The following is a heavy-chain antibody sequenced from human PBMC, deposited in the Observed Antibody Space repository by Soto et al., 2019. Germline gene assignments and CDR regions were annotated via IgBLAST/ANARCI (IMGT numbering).Heavy chain of an antibody. D-gene: IGHD6-19*01. J-gene: IGHJ4*02. V-gene: IGHV3-13*01. CDR2: INTSGGT. Sequence: GGSLRLSCAASGFTFSSYAMHWVRQATGTGLEWVSGINTSGGTYYPGSVKGRFTISREDGKNSLYLQMNSLRAGDTAVYYCVRVPRDSSGWYHIDYWGQGTLVTVSS. CDR3: VRVPRDSSGWYHIDY. CDR1: GFTFSSYA.